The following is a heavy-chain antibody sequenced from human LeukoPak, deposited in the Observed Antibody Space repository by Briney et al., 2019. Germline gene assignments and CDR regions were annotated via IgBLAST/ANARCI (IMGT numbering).Heavy chain of an antibody. CDR3: ARNIAYCGGDCPFDY. D-gene: IGHD2-21*02. Sequence: ASVKVSCKASGYTFTNYDINWVRQAPGQGLEWMGGIIPIFGTANYAQKFQGRVTITADKSTSTAYMELSSLRSEDTAVYYCARNIAYCGGDCPFDYWGQGTLVTVSS. J-gene: IGHJ4*02. CDR2: IIPIFGTA. V-gene: IGHV1-69*06. CDR1: GYTFTNYD.